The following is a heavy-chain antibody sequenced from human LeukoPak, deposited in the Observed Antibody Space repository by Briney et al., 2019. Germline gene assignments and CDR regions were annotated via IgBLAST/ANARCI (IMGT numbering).Heavy chain of an antibody. CDR2: INPNSGGT. Sequence: ASVKVSCKASGYTFTGYYMHWVRQAPGQGLEWMGWINPNSGGTNYAQKLQGRVTMTTDTSTSTAYMELRSLRSDDTAVYYCARDPIAAAGAFDYWGQGTLVTVSS. D-gene: IGHD6-13*01. J-gene: IGHJ4*02. CDR1: GYTFTGYY. CDR3: ARDPIAAAGAFDY. V-gene: IGHV1-2*02.